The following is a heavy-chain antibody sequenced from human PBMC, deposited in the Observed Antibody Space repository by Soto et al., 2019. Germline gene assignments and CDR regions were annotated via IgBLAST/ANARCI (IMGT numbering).Heavy chain of an antibody. CDR3: ARGSSIVVVPAPNWFDP. J-gene: IGHJ5*02. D-gene: IGHD2-2*01. CDR2: INPNSGGT. Sequence: ASVKVSCKASGYTFTGYYMHWVRQAPGQGLEWMGWINPNSGGTNYAQKFQGWVTMTRDTSISTAYMELSRLRSDDTAVYYCARGSSIVVVPAPNWFDPWGPGILVTLSS. V-gene: IGHV1-2*04. CDR1: GYTFTGYY.